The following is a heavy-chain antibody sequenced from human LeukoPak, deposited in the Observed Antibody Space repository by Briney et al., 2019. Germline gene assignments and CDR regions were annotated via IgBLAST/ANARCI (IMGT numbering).Heavy chain of an antibody. Sequence: VASVKXSCKGSGYTFTSYGISWVRQAPGQGGEGMGWISAYNGNTNYAQKLQGRGTITTDTDKSTDYMEVRRLRSDDTAVYYCARGVSYYYDSSGYYQDYWGQGTLVTVSS. CDR1: GYTFTSYG. CDR2: ISAYNGNT. CDR3: ARGVSYYYDSSGYYQDY. V-gene: IGHV1-18*01. D-gene: IGHD3-22*01. J-gene: IGHJ4*02.